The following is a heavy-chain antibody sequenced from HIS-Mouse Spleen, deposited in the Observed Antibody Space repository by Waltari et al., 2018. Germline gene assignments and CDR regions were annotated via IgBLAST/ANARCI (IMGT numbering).Heavy chain of an antibody. Sequence: QLQLQESGPGLVKPSETLSLTCTVPGGSISSSSYYWGWIRQHPGKGLGWIGGIYYSWLTYYNPSLKSRVTISVDTSNSQFSLKLSSVTAADTAVYYCAREIPYSSSWYDWYFDLWGRGTLVTVSS. CDR3: AREIPYSSSWYDWYFDL. D-gene: IGHD6-13*01. CDR2: IYYSWLT. J-gene: IGHJ2*01. V-gene: IGHV4-39*07. CDR1: GGSISSSSYY.